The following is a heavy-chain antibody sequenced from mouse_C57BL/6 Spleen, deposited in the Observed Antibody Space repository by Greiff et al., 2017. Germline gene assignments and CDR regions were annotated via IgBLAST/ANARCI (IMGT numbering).Heavy chain of an antibody. D-gene: IGHD1-1*01. Sequence: QVQLQQSGAELMKPGASVKLSCKATGYTFTGYWIEWVKQRPGHGLEWIGEILPGSGSTNYNEKFKGKATFTADTSSNTAYMQLSSLTTEDAAIYYCARREVITPVVAPFDYWGQGTTLTVSS. CDR1: GYTFTGYW. V-gene: IGHV1-9*01. CDR2: ILPGSGST. J-gene: IGHJ2*01. CDR3: ARREVITPVVAPFDY.